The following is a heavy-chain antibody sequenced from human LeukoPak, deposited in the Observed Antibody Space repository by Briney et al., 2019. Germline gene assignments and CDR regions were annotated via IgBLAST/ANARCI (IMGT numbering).Heavy chain of an antibody. CDR1: GYSISSGYY. CDR3: ARLNNWNFRFDP. Sequence: PSETLSLTCAVSGYSISSGYYWGWIRQPPGKGLVWIGSIYHSGSTYYNPSLKSRVTISVDTSKNQFSLKLSSVTAADTAVYYCARLNNWNFRFDPWGQGTLVTVSS. J-gene: IGHJ5*02. V-gene: IGHV4-38-2*01. D-gene: IGHD1-7*01. CDR2: IYHSGST.